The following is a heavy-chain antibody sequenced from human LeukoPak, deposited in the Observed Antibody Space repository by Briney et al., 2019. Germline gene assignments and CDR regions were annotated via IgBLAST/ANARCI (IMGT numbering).Heavy chain of an antibody. V-gene: IGHV4-59*01. Sequence: SETLSLTCTVSGGSISSYYWSWIRQPPGKGLEWIGYIYYSGSTNYNPSLKSRVTISVDTSKNQFSLKLSSVTAADTAVYYCASSLRFLEWLPPDYWGQGTLVTVSS. CDR1: GGSISSYY. CDR3: ASSLRFLEWLPPDY. CDR2: IYYSGST. J-gene: IGHJ4*02. D-gene: IGHD3-3*01.